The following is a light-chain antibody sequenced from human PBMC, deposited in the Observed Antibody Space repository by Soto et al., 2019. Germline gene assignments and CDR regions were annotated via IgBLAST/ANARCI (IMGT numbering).Light chain of an antibody. CDR3: QQYNSYSVYT. CDR2: DAS. Sequence: DIQMTQSPSTLSASVGDRVTITCRASQSITNWLAWYQQKPGKAPNLLIYDASSLESGVPSRFSGSGAGTEFILTISSLQPDDFATYYCQQYNSYSVYTFGQGTKLEIK. CDR1: QSITNW. J-gene: IGKJ2*01. V-gene: IGKV1-5*01.